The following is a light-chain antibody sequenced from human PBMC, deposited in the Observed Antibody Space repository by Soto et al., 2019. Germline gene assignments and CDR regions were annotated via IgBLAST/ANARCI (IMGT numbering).Light chain of an antibody. CDR2: AAS. Sequence: DIQMTQSPSSLSASVEDRVIITCRASQSISNHLNWYQQKPGKAPKLLIFAASTLQSGVPSRFSGSRSGPDFTLTISSLQSEDFAVYYCQQYNNWPPITFGQGTRLEIK. J-gene: IGKJ5*01. CDR3: QQYNNWPPIT. V-gene: IGKV1-39*01. CDR1: QSISNH.